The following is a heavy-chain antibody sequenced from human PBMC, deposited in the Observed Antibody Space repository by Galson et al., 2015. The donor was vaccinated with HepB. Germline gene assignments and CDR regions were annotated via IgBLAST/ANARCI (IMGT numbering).Heavy chain of an antibody. V-gene: IGHV1-18*04. CDR3: ARDRDYRFDY. J-gene: IGHJ4*02. Sequence: SVKVSCKASGYTFTINGISWVRQAPGKGLGWMGWISANSGDTKYAEKFQGRVTMTRDTSTSTAYLELRSLRSDDTAAYYCARDRDYRFDYWGQGTLVTVSS. CDR2: ISANSGDT. D-gene: IGHD4/OR15-4a*01. CDR1: GYTFTING.